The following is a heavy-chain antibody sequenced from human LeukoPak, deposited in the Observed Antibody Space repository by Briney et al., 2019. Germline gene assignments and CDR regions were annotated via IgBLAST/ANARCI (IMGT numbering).Heavy chain of an antibody. D-gene: IGHD2-2*01. CDR1: GFTFSSYS. CDR2: ISSSSTYI. V-gene: IGHV3-21*01. J-gene: IGHJ4*02. Sequence: GGSLRLSCAASGFTFSSYSMIWVRQAPGKGLEWVSSISSSSTYIYYADSVKGRFTISRDNAKNSLYLQMNSLRAEDTAVYYCARDTIGFDPTTSPGGARGYYFDYWGQGTLVTVSS. CDR3: ARDTIGFDPTTSPGGARGYYFDY.